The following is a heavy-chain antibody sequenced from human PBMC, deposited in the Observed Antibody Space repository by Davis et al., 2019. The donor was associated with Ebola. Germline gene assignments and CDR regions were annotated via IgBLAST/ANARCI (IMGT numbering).Heavy chain of an antibody. J-gene: IGHJ4*02. V-gene: IGHV3-7*01. CDR2: IKQDGSEK. Sequence: GESLKISCAASGFSFSSYWMSWVRQAPGKGLEWVASIKQDGSEKYYVDSVKGRFTISRDNAKNSLYLQMNSLRAEDTAVYYCARSLWPLGDYWGQGTLVTVSS. D-gene: IGHD3-10*01. CDR1: GFSFSSYW. CDR3: ARSLWPLGDY.